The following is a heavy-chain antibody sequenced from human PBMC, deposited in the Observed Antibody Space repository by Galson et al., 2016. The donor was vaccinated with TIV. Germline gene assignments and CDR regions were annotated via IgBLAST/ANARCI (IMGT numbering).Heavy chain of an antibody. Sequence: SVKVSCKVSGDSLTDLVIHWVRQAPGKGLEWVGGFDPEVQKTIYAQNFQGRVTLTADTSIDTAYMELGSLGFKDTAVYFCATVAWFPGLSLDNWGQGTLVTVSS. CDR3: ATVAWFPGLSLDN. V-gene: IGHV1-24*01. D-gene: IGHD3-22*01. J-gene: IGHJ4*02. CDR1: GDSLTDLV. CDR2: FDPEVQKT.